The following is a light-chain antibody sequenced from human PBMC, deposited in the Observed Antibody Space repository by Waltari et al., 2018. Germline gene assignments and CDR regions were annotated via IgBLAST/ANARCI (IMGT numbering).Light chain of an antibody. CDR1: ALADES. J-gene: IGLJ2*01. CDR3: QSVDSTDSYPV. V-gene: IGLV3-25*03. Sequence: SNELTQPPSVSVFPGQTARITCSADALADESAHWYQQKPGQAPVMIIYKDNERPSGIPDRFSGSSSGTTVTLTISAVQAEDEADYFCQSVDSTDSYPVFGGGTKLTVL. CDR2: KDN.